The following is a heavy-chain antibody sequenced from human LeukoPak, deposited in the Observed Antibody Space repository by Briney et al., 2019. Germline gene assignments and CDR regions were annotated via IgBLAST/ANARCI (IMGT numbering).Heavy chain of an antibody. V-gene: IGHV1-18*01. Sequence: ASAKVSCKASGYTFTSYGISWVRQAPGQGLEWMGWISAYNGNTNYAQKLQGRVTMTTDTSTSTAYMELRSLRSDDTAVYYCARDPSSSGYLYYFDYWGQGTLVTVSS. D-gene: IGHD3-22*01. CDR2: ISAYNGNT. CDR3: ARDPSSSGYLYYFDY. CDR1: GYTFTSYG. J-gene: IGHJ4*02.